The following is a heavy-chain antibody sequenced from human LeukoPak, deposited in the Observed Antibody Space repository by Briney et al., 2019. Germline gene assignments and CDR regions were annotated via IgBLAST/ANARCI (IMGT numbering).Heavy chain of an antibody. J-gene: IGHJ4*02. CDR3: VSDPGDGYGHLYY. CDR2: IYIEGDT. CDR1: GFTFSGNH. V-gene: IGHV3-53*05. D-gene: IGHD5-24*01. Sequence: LSGGSLRLSCVVSGFTFSGNHMNWVRQAPGKGLEWVSVIYIEGDTYYVDSVKGRFTISRVNDKNTVNLQMNRLKPEDTAVYVCVSDPGDGYGHLYYWGRGSPITVS.